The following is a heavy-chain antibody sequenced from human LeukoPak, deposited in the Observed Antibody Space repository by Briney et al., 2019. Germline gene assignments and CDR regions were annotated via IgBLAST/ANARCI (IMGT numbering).Heavy chain of an antibody. D-gene: IGHD6-19*01. Sequence: GGSLRLSCAASGFTFSNAWMSWVRQAPAKGLELVGRIKSKTDGGTTDYAAPVKGRFTISRDDSKNTLYLQMNSLRAEDTAVYYCARDRRAVAGTGPFDYWGQGTLVTVSS. CDR1: GFTFSNAW. CDR3: ARDRRAVAGTGPFDY. V-gene: IGHV3-15*05. CDR2: IKSKTDGGTT. J-gene: IGHJ4*02.